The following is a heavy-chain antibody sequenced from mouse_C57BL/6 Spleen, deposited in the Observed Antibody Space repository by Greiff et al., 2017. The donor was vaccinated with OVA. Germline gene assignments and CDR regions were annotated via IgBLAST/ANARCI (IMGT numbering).Heavy chain of an antibody. CDR3: ARMSGLREGGFAY. V-gene: IGHV2-2*01. Sequence: QVQLQQSGPGLVQPSQSLSITCTVSGFSLTSYGVHWVRQSPGKGLEWLGVIWSGGSTDYNAAFISRLSISKDNSKSQVFFKMNSLQADDTAIYYCARMSGLREGGFAYWGQGTLVTVSA. D-gene: IGHD2-4*01. CDR1: GFSLTSYG. CDR2: IWSGGST. J-gene: IGHJ3*01.